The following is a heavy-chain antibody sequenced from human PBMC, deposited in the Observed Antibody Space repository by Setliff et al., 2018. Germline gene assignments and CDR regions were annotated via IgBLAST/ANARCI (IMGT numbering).Heavy chain of an antibody. CDR3: ARAGDAATNRKGVFEF. CDR1: GDTFSTYA. V-gene: IGHV1-46*01. Sequence: GASVKVSCKASGDTFSTYALSWVRQAPGQGLEWLGIINVSGGSASYADKFQGRVTMTRDTSTSTIYMELASLTSEDTAVYYCARAGDAATNRKGVFEFWGQGTLVTVSS. D-gene: IGHD4-17*01. J-gene: IGHJ4*02. CDR2: INVSGGSA.